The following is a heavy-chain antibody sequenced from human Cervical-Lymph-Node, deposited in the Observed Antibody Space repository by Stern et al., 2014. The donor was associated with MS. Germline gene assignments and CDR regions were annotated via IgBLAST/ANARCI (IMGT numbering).Heavy chain of an antibody. D-gene: IGHD2-8*02. J-gene: IGHJ6*02. CDR3: ARAFCTGGVCYSFPFYGMDV. V-gene: IGHV3-20*01. CDR2: LYYNGGST. CDR1: GFLFDDYG. Sequence: VQLVESGGGVVRPGGSLRLSCAASGFLFDDYGMCWVRQVPGQGPGLASALYYNGGSTDYAASVKGRFTISRDNAKKSLYLRMNSLRVEDTAVYHCARAFCTGGVCYSFPFYGMDVWGQGTTVTVSS.